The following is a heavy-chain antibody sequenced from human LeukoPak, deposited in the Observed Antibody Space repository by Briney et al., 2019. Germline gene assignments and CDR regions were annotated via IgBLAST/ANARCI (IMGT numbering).Heavy chain of an antibody. CDR2: VYSGRCT. D-gene: IGHD3-10*01. V-gene: IGHV3-66*01. CDR3: ARVLAIVRGVIDY. Sequence: GGSLRLFCAASGFPVSSSYMRWVHQAPGKGLAWVSVVYSGRCTYQAEPVQGRFTISRDNSKNTLYLQTNSLRAEDTAVYYCARVLAIVRGVIDYWGKGTLVTVSS. J-gene: IGHJ4*02. CDR1: GFPVSSSY.